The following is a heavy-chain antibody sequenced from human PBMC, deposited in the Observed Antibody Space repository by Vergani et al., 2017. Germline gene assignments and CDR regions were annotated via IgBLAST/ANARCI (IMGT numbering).Heavy chain of an antibody. Sequence: EVQLVESGGGLVKPGGSLRLSCAASGFTFSSYSMNWVRQAPGKGLEWVSSISSSSSYIYYADSVKGRLTISRDNAKNSLYLQMNSLRAEDTAVYYCARGTPYCSSTSCYLDYWGQGTLVTVSS. CDR2: ISSSSSYI. V-gene: IGHV3-21*01. D-gene: IGHD2-2*01. CDR1: GFTFSSYS. J-gene: IGHJ4*02. CDR3: ARGTPYCSSTSCYLDY.